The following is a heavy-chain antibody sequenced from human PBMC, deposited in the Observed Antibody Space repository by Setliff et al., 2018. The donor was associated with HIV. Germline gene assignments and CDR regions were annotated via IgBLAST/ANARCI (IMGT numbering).Heavy chain of an antibody. CDR2: INPITGDT. CDR1: GYTFSDYY. D-gene: IGHD3-9*01. CDR3: ARKRLGFDGIDV. J-gene: IGHJ6*02. V-gene: IGHV1-2*04. Sequence: ASVKVSCKASGYTFSDYYIHWVRQAPGQGLEWMGWINPITGDTTYAEEFHGWVTLTRDTSITTAYLEVRSDDTAVYYCARKRLGFDGIDVWGQGTTVTVS.